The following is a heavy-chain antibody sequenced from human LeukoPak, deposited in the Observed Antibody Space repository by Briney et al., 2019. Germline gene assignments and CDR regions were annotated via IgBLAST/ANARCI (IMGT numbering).Heavy chain of an antibody. CDR3: ARDWGLGLVAVAGQFYNWFDP. CDR1: GFIFSSYG. CDR2: ISYDGSNE. J-gene: IGHJ5*02. Sequence: PGGSLRLSCAASGFIFSSYGMQWVRQAPGKGLEWVVVISYDGSNEYYADSMKGRFTISRDNSKNTLYLEVSSLRVEDTAVYYCARDWGLGLVAVAGQFYNWFDPWGQGTLVTVSS. V-gene: IGHV3-30*03. D-gene: IGHD6-19*01.